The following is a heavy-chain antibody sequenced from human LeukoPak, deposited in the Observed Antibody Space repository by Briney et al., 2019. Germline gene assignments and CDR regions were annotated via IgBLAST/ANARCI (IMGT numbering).Heavy chain of an antibody. V-gene: IGHV4-34*01. D-gene: IGHD5-18*01. CDR3: ARGDTAMDPAPYYYYYGMDV. CDR1: GGSFSGYY. CDR2: INHSGST. J-gene: IGHJ6*02. Sequence: SETLSLTCAVYGGSFSGYYWSGIRQPPGKGLEWIGEINHSGSTNYNPSLKSRVTISVDTSKNQFSLKLSSVTAADTAVYYCARGDTAMDPAPYYYYYGMDVWGQGTTVTVSS.